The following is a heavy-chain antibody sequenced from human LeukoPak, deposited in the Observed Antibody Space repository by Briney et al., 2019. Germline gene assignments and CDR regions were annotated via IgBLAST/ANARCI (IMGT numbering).Heavy chain of an antibody. V-gene: IGHV3-23*01. Sequence: GGSLRLSCAASGFTFSSYDIGWVREAPGKGLEWVSSISCRGSPTFCADSVKGRFTIPRHSPKDAVYLQLNTLRAEDTALYYCAKAAVPGTKSYLNTWGQGTLVTVSS. CDR2: ISCRGSPT. J-gene: IGHJ5*02. CDR3: AKAAVPGTKSYLNT. D-gene: IGHD2-2*01. CDR1: GFTFSSYD.